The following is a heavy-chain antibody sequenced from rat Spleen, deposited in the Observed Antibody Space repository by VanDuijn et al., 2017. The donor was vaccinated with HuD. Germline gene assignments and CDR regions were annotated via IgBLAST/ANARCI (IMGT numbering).Heavy chain of an antibody. CDR2: MWSGGST. D-gene: IGHD1-12*02. Sequence: QVQLKESGPVLVQASETLSLTCTVSGFSLTNYGVIWVRQSPGKGLEWMGVMWSGGSTDYNSALKSRLSISRDTSKNQVFLKMNSLQSEDTTTYYCARDGPPFYYYDGTYYYGGFDYWGQGVMVTVSS. J-gene: IGHJ2*01. CDR1: GFSLTNYG. CDR3: ARDGPPFYYYDGTYYYGGFDY. V-gene: IGHV2-45*01.